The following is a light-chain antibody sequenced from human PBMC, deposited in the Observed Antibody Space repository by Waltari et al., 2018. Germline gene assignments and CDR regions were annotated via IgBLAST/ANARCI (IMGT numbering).Light chain of an antibody. CDR1: SSNIGSNT. CDR3: AAWDDSLGVV. V-gene: IGLV1-44*01. Sequence: QSVLTQPPSASGIPGQRVTISCSGSSSNIGSNTVNWYQQLPGTAPKLLIYSNNQRPSGVPDRFSGSKSGTSASLAISGLQSEDEADYYCAAWDDSLGVVFGGGTKLTVL. CDR2: SNN. J-gene: IGLJ2*01.